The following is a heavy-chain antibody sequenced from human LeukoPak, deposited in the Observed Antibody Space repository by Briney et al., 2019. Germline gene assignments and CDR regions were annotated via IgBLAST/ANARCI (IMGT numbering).Heavy chain of an antibody. V-gene: IGHV4-4*07. J-gene: IGHJ5*02. CDR2: VDSNGRS. Sequence: SETLSLTCTVSRDSIINHYYNWLRQPAGKGLEWIGRVDSNGRSNRNPSLKSRVTMSADTSKKQLSLKLTSVTAADTAVYYCARAGLPQYSLDNWFDPWGQGMLVTVSS. CDR3: ARAGLPQYSLDNWFDP. D-gene: IGHD2/OR15-2a*01. CDR1: RDSIINHY.